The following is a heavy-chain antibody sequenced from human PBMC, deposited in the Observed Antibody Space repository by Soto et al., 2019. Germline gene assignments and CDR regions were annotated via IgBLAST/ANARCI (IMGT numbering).Heavy chain of an antibody. J-gene: IGHJ6*02. D-gene: IGHD3-10*01. V-gene: IGHV3-23*01. CDR1: GFTFSTYA. Sequence: GGSLRLSCAASGFTFSTYAVTWVRQAPGKGLEWVSTITANAAGTYYADSVKGRFTISRDNSKNSLYLQMNSLRTEDTALYYCAKGLMVRGVKDYYYGMDVWGQGTTVTVSS. CDR2: ITANAAGT. CDR3: AKGLMVRGVKDYYYGMDV.